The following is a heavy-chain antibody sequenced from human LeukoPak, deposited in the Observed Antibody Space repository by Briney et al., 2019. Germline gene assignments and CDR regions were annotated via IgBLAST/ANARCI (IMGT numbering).Heavy chain of an antibody. CDR1: GYTFTSYG. CDR3: ARYCSSTSCYGGIDY. D-gene: IGHD2-2*01. J-gene: IGHJ4*02. CDR2: ISAYNGNT. Sequence: ASVTVSCKASGYTFTSYGISWVRQAPGQGREWMGWISAYNGNTNYAQKLQGRVTMTTDTSTSTAYMELRSLRSDDTAVYYCARYCSSTSCYGGIDYWGQGTLVTVSS. V-gene: IGHV1-18*01.